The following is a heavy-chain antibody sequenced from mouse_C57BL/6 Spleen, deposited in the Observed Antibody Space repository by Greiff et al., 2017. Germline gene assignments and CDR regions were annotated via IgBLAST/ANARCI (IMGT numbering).Heavy chain of an antibody. CDR3: ARSRGGNCYYYAMDY. D-gene: IGHD2-1*01. V-gene: IGHV1-53*01. CDR2: INPSNGGT. J-gene: IGHJ4*01. Sequence: VQLQQPGTELVKPGASVKLSCKASGYTFTSYWMHWVKQRPGQGLEWIGNINPSNGGTNYNEKFKSKATLTVDKSSSTAYMQLSSLTSEDSAVYYCARSRGGNCYYYAMDYWGQGTSVTVSS. CDR1: GYTFTSYW.